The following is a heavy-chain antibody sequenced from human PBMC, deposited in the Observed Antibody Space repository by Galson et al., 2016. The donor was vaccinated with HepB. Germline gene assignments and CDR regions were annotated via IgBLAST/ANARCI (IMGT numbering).Heavy chain of an antibody. V-gene: IGHV4-39*01. CDR3: ASEGIAVAGTYYYGMDV. D-gene: IGHD6-19*01. CDR2: IYYSGST. J-gene: IGHJ6*02. Sequence: ETLSLTCTVSGGSISSSSYYWGWIRQPPGKGLEWIGSIYYSGSTYYNPSLQSRVTISVDTSKNQFSLKLSSVTAADTAVYYCASEGIAVAGTYYYGMDVWGQGTTVTVSS. CDR1: GGSISSSSYY.